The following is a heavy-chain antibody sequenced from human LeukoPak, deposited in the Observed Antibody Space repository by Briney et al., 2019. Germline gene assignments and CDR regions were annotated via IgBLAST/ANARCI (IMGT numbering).Heavy chain of an antibody. CDR2: ISGSGGST. CDR1: GFTFSSYA. CDR3: AKDKGRTMVRGSFDY. Sequence: GGSLRLSCAASGFTFSSYAMSWVRQAPGKGLEWVSAISGSGGSTYYADSVKGRFTTSRDNSKNTLYLQMNSLRAEDTAVYYCAKDKGRTMVRGSFDYWGQGTLVTVSS. V-gene: IGHV3-23*01. J-gene: IGHJ4*02. D-gene: IGHD3-10*01.